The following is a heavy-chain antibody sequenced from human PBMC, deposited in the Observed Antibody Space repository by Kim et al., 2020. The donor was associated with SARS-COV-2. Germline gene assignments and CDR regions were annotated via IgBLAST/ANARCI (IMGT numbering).Heavy chain of an antibody. J-gene: IGHJ4*01. CDR3: ARDGNSYRSGSCFDN. CDR1: GFTFNNYA. CDR2: ISSRGSTI. V-gene: IGHV3-48*03. D-gene: IGHD3-10*01. Sequence: GGSLRLSCVASGFTFNNYAMNWIRQAPGKGLEWVSYISSRGSTIYYADSVKGRLTISRDNAKNSLYLQMNSLRAEDTAVYYCARDGNSYRSGSCFDNWG.